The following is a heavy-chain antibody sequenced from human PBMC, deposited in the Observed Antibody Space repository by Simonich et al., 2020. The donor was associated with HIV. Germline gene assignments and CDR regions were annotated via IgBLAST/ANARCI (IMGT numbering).Heavy chain of an antibody. V-gene: IGHV1-2*02. J-gene: IGHJ1*01. D-gene: IGHD1-1*01. Sequence: QVHLVQSGAEVKKPGASVKVSCKASGYTFTGYYIHWVRQAPGQGLEWMGWLNPNSGGTNYAQKFLGKVTMTRDTSISTAYMELSRLRSDDTAVYYCARYKRPDENFQHWGQGTLVTVSS. CDR2: LNPNSGGT. CDR3: ARYKRPDENFQH. CDR1: GYTFTGYY.